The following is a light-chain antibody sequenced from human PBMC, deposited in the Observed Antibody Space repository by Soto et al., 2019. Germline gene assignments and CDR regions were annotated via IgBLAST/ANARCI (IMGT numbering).Light chain of an antibody. CDR3: QQRSNWPPVT. J-gene: IGKJ4*01. CDR1: QSVSSNY. CDR2: GAS. Sequence: EIVLTQSPGTLSLSPGERASLSCRASQSVSSNYLAWLQQKPGQAPRLLISGASNRASDIPDRFSGSGSGTDFTLAISSLEPEDFAVYYCQQRSNWPPVTFGGGTKVDIK. V-gene: IGKV3D-20*02.